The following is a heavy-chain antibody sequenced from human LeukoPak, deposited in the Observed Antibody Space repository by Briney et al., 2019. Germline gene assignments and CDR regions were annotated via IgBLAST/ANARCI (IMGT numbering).Heavy chain of an antibody. CDR1: GFTFSSYA. D-gene: IGHD3-10*01. V-gene: IGHV3-23*01. Sequence: PGGSLRLSCAASGFTFSSYAMSWVRQAPGKGLEWVSAISGSGGSTYYADSVKGRFTISRDNSKNTLYLQMNSLRAEDTVVYYCAKDYYGSGNLPADVWGKGTTVTVSS. CDR2: ISGSGGST. CDR3: AKDYYGSGNLPADV. J-gene: IGHJ6*04.